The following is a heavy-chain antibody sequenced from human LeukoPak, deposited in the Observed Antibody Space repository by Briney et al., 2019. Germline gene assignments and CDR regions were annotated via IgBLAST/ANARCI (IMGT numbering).Heavy chain of an antibody. CDR3: VREDYAYVSGTCRYWFDP. Sequence: GGSLRLSCAASGFTFSNYAMNWVRQAPGKGLEWVSTVNTNGGSTYYAASVKGRFTVSRDNSANTLSLQMNSLRVADTAIYYCVREDYAYVSGTCRYWFDPWGQGTLVTVSS. V-gene: IGHV3-23*01. CDR1: GFTFSNYA. D-gene: IGHD3-16*02. J-gene: IGHJ5*02. CDR2: VNTNGGST.